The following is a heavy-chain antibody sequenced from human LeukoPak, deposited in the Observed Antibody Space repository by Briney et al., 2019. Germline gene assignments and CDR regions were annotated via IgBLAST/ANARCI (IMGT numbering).Heavy chain of an antibody. V-gene: IGHV1-69*05. D-gene: IGHD6-13*01. J-gene: IGHJ5*02. CDR1: GGTFSSYA. CDR3: ARDWEYSSSWYVSGFDP. CDR2: IIPIFGTA. Sequence: SVKVSCKASGGTFSSYAISWVRQAPGQGLEWIGRIIPIFGTANYAQKFQGRVTITTDESTSTAYMELSSLRSEDTAVYYCARDWEYSSSWYVSGFDPWGQGTLVTVSS.